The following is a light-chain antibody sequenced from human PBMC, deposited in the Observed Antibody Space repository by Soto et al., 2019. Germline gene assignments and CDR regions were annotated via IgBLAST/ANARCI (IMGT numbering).Light chain of an antibody. V-gene: IGKV1-27*01. CDR1: KVISRS. J-gene: IGKJ1*01. Sequence: DIQMTQSQSSLSASVGDRVTITCRAVKVISRSLDWYQQQPGKVPKVLSYAASTLHSGVTSRLSGSGSGTEFTLTISNVQPEYVATYYYQNYYSAPETFGQGTKVEIK. CDR3: QNYYSAPET. CDR2: AAS.